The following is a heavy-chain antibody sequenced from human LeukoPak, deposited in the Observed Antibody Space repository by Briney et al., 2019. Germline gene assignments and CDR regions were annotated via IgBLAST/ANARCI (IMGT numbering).Heavy chain of an antibody. CDR2: INSDGSVT. V-gene: IGHV3-74*01. Sequence: GGSLRLSCAASGFTFSRYWMCWVRQAPGKGLMWVSDINSDGSVTSCADPVRGRCTISSDYAKNMLYLEMNSLRGEDTAVYFCPSDHGLDVWGQGTTVTVSS. CDR1: GFTFSRYW. CDR3: PSDHGLDV. J-gene: IGHJ6*02.